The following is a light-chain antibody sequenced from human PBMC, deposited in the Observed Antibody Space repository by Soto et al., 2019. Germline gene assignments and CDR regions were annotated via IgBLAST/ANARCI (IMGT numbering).Light chain of an antibody. V-gene: IGKV1-5*03. CDR3: QEYHSYS. Sequence: DIQMTQSPSTLSAALGDRVTITCRASQSVSSWLAWYQQKPGKAPKLLIYKASSLESGVPPRFSGNGSGTEFTLTISRLQPEDFATYYRQEYHSYSFGQGTKLELK. J-gene: IGKJ2*01. CDR2: KAS. CDR1: QSVSSW.